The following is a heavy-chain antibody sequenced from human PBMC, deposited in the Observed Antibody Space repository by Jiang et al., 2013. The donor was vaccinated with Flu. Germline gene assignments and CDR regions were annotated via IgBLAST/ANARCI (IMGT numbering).Heavy chain of an antibody. J-gene: IGHJ5*02. CDR1: GFTFSASA. V-gene: IGHV3-23*01. CDR3: AKRDHSSGWSNVGPFGS. D-gene: IGHD6-19*01. CDR2: IRDGGGST. Sequence: VQLLESGGGLVQPGGSLRLSCAASGFTFSASAMNWVRQAPGKGLEWVSAIRDGGGSTYYADSVKGRFTTSRDNSKNTLYLQMNSLRTEDTAMYYCAKRDHSSGWSNVGPFGSWGLGTLVTVSS.